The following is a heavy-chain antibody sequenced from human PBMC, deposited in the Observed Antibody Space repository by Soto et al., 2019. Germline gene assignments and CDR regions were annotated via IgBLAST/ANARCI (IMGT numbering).Heavy chain of an antibody. J-gene: IGHJ3*02. Sequence: ASVKVSCKASGYTFTSYYMHWVRQAPGQGLEWMGIINPSGGSTSYAQKFQGRVTMTRDTSTSTVYMELSSLRSEDTAVYYCARDTQLGRYFDWLSPYFDIWGPGTMVTVSS. V-gene: IGHV1-46*01. CDR1: GYTFTSYY. CDR2: INPSGGST. D-gene: IGHD3-9*01. CDR3: ARDTQLGRYFDWLSPYFDI.